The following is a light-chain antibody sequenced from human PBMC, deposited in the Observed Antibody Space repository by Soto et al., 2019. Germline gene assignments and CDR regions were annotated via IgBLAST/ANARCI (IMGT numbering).Light chain of an antibody. CDR2: KAS. J-gene: IGKJ1*01. CDR1: QTISSW. Sequence: QMSESPSTLSGSVGDRVTITCRASQTISSWLAWYQQKPGKAPKLLIYKASTLKSGVPSRFSGSGSGTEFTLTISSLQPDDFATYYCQHYNSYPEAFGQETKV. CDR3: QHYNSYPEA. V-gene: IGKV1-5*03.